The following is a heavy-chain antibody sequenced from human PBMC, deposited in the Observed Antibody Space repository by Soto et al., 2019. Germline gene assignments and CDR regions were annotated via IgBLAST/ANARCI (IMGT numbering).Heavy chain of an antibody. CDR3: AKEGEYMGLSKTFYY. J-gene: IGHJ4*02. D-gene: IGHD3-10*01. CDR1: GFTFSRFG. Sequence: EVQLLESGGGLVQPGGSLRLSCAASGFTFSRFGMTWVRQAPGKGLEWVSTISGTGATTYYADSVRGRFTISRDNSRNTLFLQMKRLRAEDTAVYYCAKEGEYMGLSKTFYYWGQGTLVTVSS. CDR2: ISGTGATT. V-gene: IGHV3-23*01.